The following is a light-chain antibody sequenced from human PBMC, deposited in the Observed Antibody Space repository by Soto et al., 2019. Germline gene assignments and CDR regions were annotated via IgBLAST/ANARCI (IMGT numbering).Light chain of an antibody. CDR3: QQHSNWPPWT. CDR1: QSVSSY. J-gene: IGKJ1*01. Sequence: EIVLTQSPATLSLSPGERATLSCRASQSVSSYLAWYQQKPGQAPRLLIYDASNRATGIPARFSGRGSGTDFTLTIGSLEREDFAVYYCQQHSNWPPWTFSQGTKVEIK. V-gene: IGKV3-11*01. CDR2: DAS.